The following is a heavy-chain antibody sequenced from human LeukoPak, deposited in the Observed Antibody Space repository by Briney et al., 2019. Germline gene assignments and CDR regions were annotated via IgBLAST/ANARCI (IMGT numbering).Heavy chain of an antibody. V-gene: IGHV3-53*01. J-gene: IGHJ4*02. CDR1: EFSVSTNY. CDR3: ARQGHYSDYAWYYFDY. CDR2: IYTGGST. D-gene: IGHD4-11*01. Sequence: PGGSLRLSCAASEFSVSTNYMGWVRQAPGKGLEWVSVIYTGGSTYYADSVKGRFTISRDTSKNTLYLQMNSLRAEDTAVYYCARQGHYSDYAWYYFDYWGQGTLVTVSS.